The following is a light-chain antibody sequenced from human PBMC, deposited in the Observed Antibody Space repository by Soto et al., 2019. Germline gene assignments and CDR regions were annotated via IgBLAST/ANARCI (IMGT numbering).Light chain of an antibody. CDR2: GAS. CDR3: QEYIHWPPGM. CDR1: QSVSGRY. J-gene: IGKJ1*01. Sequence: EIVLTQSPGTLSLSPGERATLSCRASQSVSGRYLAWYQQKPGQAPRLLIEGASSRAAGIPDRFSGSESGTEFTLTISSLQSEDFAVYYCQEYIHWPPGMFGPGTTVDIK. V-gene: IGKV3-20*01.